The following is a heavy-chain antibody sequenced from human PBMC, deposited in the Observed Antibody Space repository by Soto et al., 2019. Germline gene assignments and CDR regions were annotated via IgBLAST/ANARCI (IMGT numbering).Heavy chain of an antibody. V-gene: IGHV1-8*01. J-gene: IGHJ4*01. Sequence: ASVKVSCKTSGYTFTSYDVNWVRQATGQGLEWMGWMNPNSGNTGYAQKFQGRVTMTTNTSISTAYMELSGLRSDDTAIYYCAKGSLRGYCRHTACYTINYWG. CDR1: GYTFTSYD. CDR2: MNPNSGNT. CDR3: AKGSLRGYCRHTACYTINY. D-gene: IGHD2-2*02.